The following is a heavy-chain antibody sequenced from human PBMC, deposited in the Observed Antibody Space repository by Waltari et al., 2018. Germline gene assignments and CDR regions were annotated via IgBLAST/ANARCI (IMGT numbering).Heavy chain of an antibody. Sequence: QLQLQESGPGLVQPSETLSLTCTVSGGPISRSHYYLGWIRQPPGKGLELIGNIYFSGSTDYNPSLVSRVTISIYTSKNQFFLRLTSVTAVDTALYYCARRGTVSETGAFDMWGQGTVVTVSS. D-gene: IGHD3-16*01. V-gene: IGHV4-39*01. J-gene: IGHJ3*02. CDR2: IYFSGST. CDR3: ARRGTVSETGAFDM. CDR1: GGPISRSHYY.